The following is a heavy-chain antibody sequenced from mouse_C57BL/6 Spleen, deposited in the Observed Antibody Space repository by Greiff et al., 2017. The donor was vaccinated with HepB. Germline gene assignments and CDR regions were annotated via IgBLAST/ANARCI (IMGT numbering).Heavy chain of an antibody. J-gene: IGHJ3*01. V-gene: IGHV1-55*01. CDR1: GYTFTSYW. D-gene: IGHD2-10*02. CDR2: IYPGSGST. CDR3: AREGRYGNYYDPLAY. Sequence: VQLQQPGAELVKPGASVKMSCKASGYTFTSYWITWVKQRPGQGLEWIGDIYPGSGSTNYNEKFKSKATLTVDTSSSTAYMQLSSLTSEDSAVYYCAREGRYGNYYDPLAYWGQGTLVTVSA.